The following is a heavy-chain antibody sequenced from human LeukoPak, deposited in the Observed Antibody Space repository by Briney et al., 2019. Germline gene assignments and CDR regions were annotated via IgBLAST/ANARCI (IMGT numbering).Heavy chain of an antibody. Sequence: ASVKVSCKASGCTFINYDINWVRQATGQGLEWMGWMNPNSGNAGYAQKFQGRVTMTRDTSITTAYMELSSLRSEDTAVYYCARGILSYDAFDIWGQGTMVTVS. J-gene: IGHJ3*02. V-gene: IGHV1-8*01. CDR2: MNPNSGNA. CDR1: GCTFINYD. D-gene: IGHD3-10*01. CDR3: ARGILSYDAFDI.